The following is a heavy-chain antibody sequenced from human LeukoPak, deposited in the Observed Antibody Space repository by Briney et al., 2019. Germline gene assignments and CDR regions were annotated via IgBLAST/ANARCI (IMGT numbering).Heavy chain of an antibody. D-gene: IGHD1-26*01. J-gene: IGHJ4*02. CDR3: ARLNYYGFDY. V-gene: IGHV4-39*01. CDR2: IYYSGST. CDR1: GGSISSTSSY. Sequence: SETLSLTCTVSGGSISSTSSYWGWIRQPPGKGLEWIATIYYSGSTYYNASLKSRITIAVDTSKSQFSLKLSSVTAADTAVYYCARLNYYGFDYWGRGTLVTFSS.